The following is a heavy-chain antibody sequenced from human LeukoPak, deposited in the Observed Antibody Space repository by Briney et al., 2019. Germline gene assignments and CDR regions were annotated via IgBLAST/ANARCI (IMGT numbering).Heavy chain of an antibody. CDR3: ARVETVVVTAPWYYYGMDV. V-gene: IGHV1-46*01. CDR2: INPSGGST. Sequence: ASVKVSCKPSGYTFTSYYMHCVRQAPGHGLEWMGIINPSGGSTSYAQKFQGRVTMTRDTSTSTVYMELSSLRSEDTAVYYCARVETVVVTAPWYYYGMDVWGQGTTVTVSS. D-gene: IGHD2-21*02. CDR1: GYTFTSYY. J-gene: IGHJ6*02.